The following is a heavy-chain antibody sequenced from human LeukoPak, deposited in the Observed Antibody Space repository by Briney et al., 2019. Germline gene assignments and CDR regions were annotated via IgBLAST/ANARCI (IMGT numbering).Heavy chain of an antibody. CDR2: MNPNNGNT. J-gene: IGHJ4*02. D-gene: IGHD5-12*01. CDR3: ARYSGYHIDY. V-gene: IGHV1-8*01. CDR1: GYTFTSYD. Sequence: ASVKVSCKASGYTFTSYDINWVRQATGQGLEWMGWMNPNNGNTGYAQKFRGRVTMTRDTSITTVYMELSSLRSDDTAVYYCARYSGYHIDYWGQGTLLTVSS.